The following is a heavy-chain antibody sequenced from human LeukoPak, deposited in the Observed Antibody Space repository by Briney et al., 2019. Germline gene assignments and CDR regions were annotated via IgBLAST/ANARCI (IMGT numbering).Heavy chain of an antibody. Sequence: SETLSLTCAVYGGSLSGYYWSWIRQPPGKGLEWIGEIHPSGSTYSKPSLESRVTMSVDTPKNHFSLKLTSVTAADTAVYYCARGDDSKKSGYWGQGTLVTVSS. CDR3: ARGDDSKKSGY. CDR2: IHPSGST. V-gene: IGHV4-34*01. CDR1: GGSLSGYY. J-gene: IGHJ4*02. D-gene: IGHD3-22*01.